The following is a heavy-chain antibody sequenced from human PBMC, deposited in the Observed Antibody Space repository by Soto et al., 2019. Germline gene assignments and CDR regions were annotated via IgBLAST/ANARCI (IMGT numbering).Heavy chain of an antibody. Sequence: QVQLQQWGAGLLKPSETLSLTCAVYGGSFSGYYWSWIRQPPGKGLEWIGEINHSGSTNYNPSLKTRLTISVDTSKNQFSLKLSSVTAADTAVYYCATFRPGTAMVMGYFDYWGQGTLVTVSS. V-gene: IGHV4-34*01. J-gene: IGHJ4*02. CDR1: GGSFSGYY. CDR3: ATFRPGTAMVMGYFDY. CDR2: INHSGST. D-gene: IGHD5-18*01.